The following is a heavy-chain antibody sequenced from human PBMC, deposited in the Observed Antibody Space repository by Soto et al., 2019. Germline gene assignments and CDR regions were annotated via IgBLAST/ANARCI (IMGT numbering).Heavy chain of an antibody. D-gene: IGHD5-18*01. Sequence: SETLSLTCAVYGGSFSGYYWSWIRQPPGKGLEWIGEINHSGSTNYNPSLKSRVTISVDTSKNQFSLKLSSVTAADTAVYYCARGFGPNTAMVKPYFDYWGQGTLVTVSS. CDR2: INHSGST. J-gene: IGHJ4*02. CDR1: GGSFSGYY. V-gene: IGHV4-34*01. CDR3: ARGFGPNTAMVKPYFDY.